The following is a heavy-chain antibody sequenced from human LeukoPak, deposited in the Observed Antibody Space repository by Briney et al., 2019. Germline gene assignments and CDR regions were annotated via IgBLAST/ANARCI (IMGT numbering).Heavy chain of an antibody. V-gene: IGHV4-61*02. D-gene: IGHD4-17*01. Sequence: PSQTLSLTCTVSGGSISSGSYYWSWIRQPAGKGLEWIGRIYTSGSPNYNPSLRSRVTMSVDTSKNHFSLKLSSVTAADTAVYYCASTNYGDYVYDWFDPWGQGTLVTVSS. J-gene: IGHJ5*02. CDR1: GGSISSGSYY. CDR3: ASTNYGDYVYDWFDP. CDR2: IYTSGSP.